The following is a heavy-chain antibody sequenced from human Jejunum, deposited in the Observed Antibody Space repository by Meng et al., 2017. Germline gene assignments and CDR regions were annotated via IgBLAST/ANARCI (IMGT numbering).Heavy chain of an antibody. J-gene: IGHJ4*02. D-gene: IGHD1-26*01. CDR3: VREGGSNPYYFEY. CDR1: GYPFTTYG. CDR2: ISAYYGST. Sequence: QVQLVQSGAEVKKPGASVKVSCKAPGYPFTTYGISWVRQAPGQGLEWMGWISAYYGSTNYAQRLQGRVTLTRDTSTSTVYMDLRSLRSDDTAVYYCVREGGSNPYYFEYWGQGTLVTVSS. V-gene: IGHV1-18*01.